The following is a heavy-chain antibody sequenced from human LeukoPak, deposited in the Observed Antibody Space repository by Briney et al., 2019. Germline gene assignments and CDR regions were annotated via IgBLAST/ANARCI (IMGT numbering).Heavy chain of an antibody. CDR1: GFTFSSYG. D-gene: IGHD2-2*01. J-gene: IGHJ3*02. V-gene: IGHV3-30*02. CDR3: ARRYCSSTSCRHDAFDI. CDR2: IRYDGSNK. Sequence: GGSLRLSCAASGFTFSSYGMHWVRQAPGKGLEWVACIRYDGSNKYYADSVKGRFTISRDNSKNTLYLQMNSLRAEDTAVYYCARRYCSSTSCRHDAFDIWGQGTMVTVSS.